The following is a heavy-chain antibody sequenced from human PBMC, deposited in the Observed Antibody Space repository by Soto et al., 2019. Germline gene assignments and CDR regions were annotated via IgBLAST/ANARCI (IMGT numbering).Heavy chain of an antibody. CDR2: INPNSGGT. CDR3: ARAAAAGPTPYYYYGMDV. CDR1: GGSFSSHA. Sequence: ASVKVSCKASGGSFSSHAITWVRQAPGQGLEWMGWINPNSGGTNYAQKFQGWVTMTRDTSISTAYMELSRLRSDDTAVYYCARAAAAGPTPYYYYGMDVWGQGTTVTVSS. J-gene: IGHJ6*02. V-gene: IGHV1-2*04. D-gene: IGHD6-13*01.